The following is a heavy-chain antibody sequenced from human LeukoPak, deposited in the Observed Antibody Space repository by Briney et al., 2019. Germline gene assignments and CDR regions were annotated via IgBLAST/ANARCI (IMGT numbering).Heavy chain of an antibody. J-gene: IGHJ3*01. D-gene: IGHD5-24*01. Sequence: GGSLRLSCAASGFTFSVAAMTWVRQAPGKGLEWVSLIGASGESTYYADSVKGRFTISRDNSKNTLSLQMNSLRVEDMAMYFCAKDIQLSTWGLGTMVTVSS. CDR3: AKDIQLST. CDR1: GFTFSVAA. CDR2: IGASGEST. V-gene: IGHV3-23*01.